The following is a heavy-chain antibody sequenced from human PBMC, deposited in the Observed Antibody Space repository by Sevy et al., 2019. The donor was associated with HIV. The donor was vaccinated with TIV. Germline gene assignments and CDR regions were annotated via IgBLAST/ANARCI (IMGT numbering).Heavy chain of an antibody. CDR3: ALGGYVETAMTAFDI. D-gene: IGHD5-18*01. CDR2: IIPIFGTA. CDR1: GGTFSSYA. Sequence: ASVKVSCKASGGTFSSYAISWVRQAPGQGLEWMGGIIPIFGTANYAQKFQGRVTITADESTSTAYMELSSVRSEDTAVYYCALGGYVETAMTAFDIWGQGTMVTVSS. V-gene: IGHV1-69*13. J-gene: IGHJ3*02.